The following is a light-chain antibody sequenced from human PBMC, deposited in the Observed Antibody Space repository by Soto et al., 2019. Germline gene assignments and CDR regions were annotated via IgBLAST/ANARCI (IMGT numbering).Light chain of an antibody. CDR2: AAS. CDR1: QTTNNY. J-gene: IGKJ2*01. Sequence: DIQMTQSPSSLSASVGDRVTITCRASQTTNNYLNWYQLKPGQAPKLLIYAASTLQTGVPSRFTGSGSGTDFPLTIISLQPEDYATYFCQQSYRMPYAFGPGTKVEIK. CDR3: QQSYRMPYA. V-gene: IGKV1-39*01.